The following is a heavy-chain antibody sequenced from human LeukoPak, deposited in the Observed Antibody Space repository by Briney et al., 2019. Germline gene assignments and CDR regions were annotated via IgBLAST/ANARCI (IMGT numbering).Heavy chain of an antibody. J-gene: IGHJ6*04. V-gene: IGHV4-31*03. D-gene: IGHD6-13*01. CDR1: GGSISSAGYY. CDR3: GRPRQGAAGGRYYYKGGDV. Sequence: SETLSLTCTVSGGSISSAGYYWSWIRQHPGKGLEWIGYIYYSGSTYYNPSLKSRVIISVDTSKNQFSLKLSSVTAADTAVYYWGRPRQGAAGGRYYYKGGDVGGKGTRVTVSS. CDR2: IYYSGST.